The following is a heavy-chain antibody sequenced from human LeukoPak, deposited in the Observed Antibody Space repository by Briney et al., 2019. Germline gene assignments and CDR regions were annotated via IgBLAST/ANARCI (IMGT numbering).Heavy chain of an antibody. J-gene: IGHJ4*02. V-gene: IGHV1-2*05. D-gene: IGHD2-21*01. Sequence: PSVKVSCKASGYTFTDYYVHWVRLGPGQGLEWMGRISPNNGATNYAEKFRGRVTMARDTSTNTVYMEMSSPRSDDTVVYYCARDLWGWGSXYLDXWGQGTMASV. CDR2: ISPNNGAT. CDR3: ARDLWGWGSXYLDX. CDR1: GYTFTDYY.